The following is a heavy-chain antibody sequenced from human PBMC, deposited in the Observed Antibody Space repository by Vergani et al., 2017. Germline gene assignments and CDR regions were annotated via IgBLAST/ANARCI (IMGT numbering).Heavy chain of an antibody. CDR2: IQFDGSNQ. CDR1: GFTLSNYD. D-gene: IGHD3-16*01. CDR3: AKHFRGWGIDY. Sequence: QVQLVESGGGVVQRGGSLRHSCATSGFTLSNYDMQWNRQGPGKGLEFVAFIQFDGSNQYYADSVKGRFTLSRDFSKNTLYLQMNSLRTDDTATYYCAKHFRGWGIDYWGQGTQVIVSS. V-gene: IGHV3-30*02. J-gene: IGHJ4*02.